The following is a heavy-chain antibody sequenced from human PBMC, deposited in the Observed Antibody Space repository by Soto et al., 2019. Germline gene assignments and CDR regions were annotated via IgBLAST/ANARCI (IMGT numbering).Heavy chain of an antibody. CDR3: ARVARITMVRGVYPLGY. CDR1: GHTFTSYD. CDR2: MNPNSGNT. Sequence: ASVKVSCKASGHTFTSYDINWVRQATGQGLEWMGWMNPNSGNTGYAQKFQGRVTMTRNTSISTAYMELSSLRSEDTAVYYCARVARITMVRGVYPLGYWGQGTLVTVSS. V-gene: IGHV1-8*01. J-gene: IGHJ4*02. D-gene: IGHD3-10*01.